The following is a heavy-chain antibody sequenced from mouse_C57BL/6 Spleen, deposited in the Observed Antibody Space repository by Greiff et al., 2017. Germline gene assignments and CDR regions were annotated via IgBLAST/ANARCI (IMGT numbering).Heavy chain of an antibody. D-gene: IGHD3-2*02. CDR2: INPNNGGT. CDR1: GYTFTDYN. Sequence: EVKLQQSGPELVKPGASVKMSCKASGYTFTDYNMHWVKQSHGKSLEWIGYINPNNGGTSYNQKFKGKATLTVNKSSSTAYMELRSLTSEYSAVYYCARGSSVYSWVAYWGQGTLVTVAA. J-gene: IGHJ3*01. CDR3: ARGSSVYSWVAY. V-gene: IGHV1-22*01.